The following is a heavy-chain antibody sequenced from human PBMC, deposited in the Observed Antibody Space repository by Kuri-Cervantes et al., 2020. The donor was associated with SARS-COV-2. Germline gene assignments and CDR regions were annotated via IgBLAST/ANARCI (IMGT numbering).Heavy chain of an antibody. CDR1: GFTFSSYS. Sequence: GGSLRLSCAASGFTFSSYSMNWVRQAPGKGLEWVAVISYDGSNKYYADSVKGRFTISRDNSKNTLYLQMNSLRAEDTAVYYCARAYCSSTSCQLDYWGQGTLVTVSS. CDR2: ISYDGSNK. V-gene: IGHV3-30*03. J-gene: IGHJ4*02. D-gene: IGHD2-2*01. CDR3: ARAYCSSTSCQLDY.